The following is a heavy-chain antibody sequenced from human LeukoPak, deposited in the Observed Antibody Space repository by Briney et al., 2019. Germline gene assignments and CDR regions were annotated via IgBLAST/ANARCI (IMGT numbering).Heavy chain of an antibody. Sequence: SETLSLTCTVSGGSISSSSYYWGWIRQPPGKGLEWIGTIYYIGNTYYNPSLKSRVIISRDTSKNQFSLKLSSVTAADTAVYYCARGNSITSDYWGQGTLVTVSS. CDR3: ARGNSITSDY. CDR2: IYYIGNT. D-gene: IGHD3-10*01. V-gene: IGHV4-39*07. CDR1: GGSISSSSYY. J-gene: IGHJ4*02.